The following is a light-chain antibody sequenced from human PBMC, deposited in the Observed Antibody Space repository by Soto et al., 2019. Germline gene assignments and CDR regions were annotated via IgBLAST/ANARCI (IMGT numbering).Light chain of an antibody. CDR1: QSVTSNY. J-gene: IGKJ1*01. CDR2: GAS. CDR3: QRYGVPSWT. Sequence: EIVLTQSPGTLSLSPGERATLSCRARQSVTSNYLAWYQQKPGQAPRLLIFGASSRATGIPDKFSGSGSGTDFTLTISRLEPDDFAVYYCQRYGVPSWTFGQGTRVEIK. V-gene: IGKV3-20*01.